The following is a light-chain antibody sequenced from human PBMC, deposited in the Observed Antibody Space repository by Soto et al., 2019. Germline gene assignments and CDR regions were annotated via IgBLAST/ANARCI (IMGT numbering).Light chain of an antibody. Sequence: EIVMTQSPVTLSVSPGERATLSCRASQSVGGDLAWYQQIPGQAPRLLIYGAVTRATGVAARFSGGGSGTEFTLTVESLQSEDLAIYYCQQYYAWPRTFDQVTKLVI. J-gene: IGKJ2*01. V-gene: IGKV3-15*01. CDR2: GAV. CDR1: QSVGGD. CDR3: QQYYAWPRT.